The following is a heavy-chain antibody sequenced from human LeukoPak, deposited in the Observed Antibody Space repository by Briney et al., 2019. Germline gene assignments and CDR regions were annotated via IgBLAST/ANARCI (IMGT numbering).Heavy chain of an antibody. V-gene: IGHV3-66*02. Sequence: GGSLRLSCAASGFTVSSNYMSWVRQAPGKGLEWVSVIYSGGSTHYADSVKGRFTISRDNSKNTLYLRMNSLRAEDTAVYYCARDCSSTSCYMGAFDIWGQGTMVTVSS. CDR3: ARDCSSTSCYMGAFDI. CDR1: GFTVSSNY. D-gene: IGHD2-2*02. CDR2: IYSGGST. J-gene: IGHJ3*02.